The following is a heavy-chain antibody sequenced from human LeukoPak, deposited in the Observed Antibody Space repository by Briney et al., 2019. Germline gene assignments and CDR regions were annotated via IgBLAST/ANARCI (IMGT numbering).Heavy chain of an antibody. CDR3: AKDQGGTYSSYNY. CDR2: IWYDGSNK. CDR1: GFPFSSYG. J-gene: IGHJ4*02. V-gene: IGHV3-33*03. Sequence: GSLRLSCAASGFPFSSYGMHWVRQASGKGLEWVAVIWYDGSNKYYADSVKGRFTISRDKSKNTLYLQMNSLRAEDTAVYYCAKDQGGTYSSYNYWGQGTLVTVSS. D-gene: IGHD6-19*01.